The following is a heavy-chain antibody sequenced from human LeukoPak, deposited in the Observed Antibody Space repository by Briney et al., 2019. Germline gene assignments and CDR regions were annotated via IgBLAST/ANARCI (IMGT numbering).Heavy chain of an antibody. CDR1: GGTFSSYP. CDR2: IIPIFGPA. J-gene: IGHJ4*02. Sequence: SVRVSCKASGGTFSSYPINWVRQAPGQGLEWMGGIIPIFGPANYAQKFQGRVTITADASTSAAYMELSSLRSEDTAVYYCARSRYCSSTNSPFDYWGQGTLVTVSS. D-gene: IGHD2-2*01. V-gene: IGHV1-69*13. CDR3: ARSRYCSSTNSPFDY.